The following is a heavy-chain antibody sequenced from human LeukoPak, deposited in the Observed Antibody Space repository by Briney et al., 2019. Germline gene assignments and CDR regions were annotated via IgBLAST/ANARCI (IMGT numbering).Heavy chain of an antibody. J-gene: IGHJ4*02. CDR2: INPSGGST. D-gene: IGHD3-10*01. Sequence: ASVKVSCKASGYTFTNYYMHWVRQAPGQGLEWMGIINPSGGSTSYAQKFQGRVTMTRDTSTSTVYMELSSLRSEDTAVYYCARDIRDLYHYGSGSYPSYYFDYWGQGTLVTVSS. CDR1: GYTFTNYY. V-gene: IGHV1-46*01. CDR3: ARDIRDLYHYGSGSYPSYYFDY.